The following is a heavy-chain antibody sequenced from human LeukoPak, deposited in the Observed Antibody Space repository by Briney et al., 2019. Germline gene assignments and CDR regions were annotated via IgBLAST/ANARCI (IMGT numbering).Heavy chain of an antibody. Sequence: SETLSLTCAVSGGSISRGGYFWSWIRQPPGKGLEWIGYFYYSGSTYYNPSLKSRVTISVDTSKNQFSLKLSSVTAADTAVYYCARNDDYGGNISWFDPWGQGTLVTVSS. CDR1: GGSISRGGYF. CDR2: FYYSGST. J-gene: IGHJ5*02. V-gene: IGHV4-30-4*07. CDR3: ARNDDYGGNISWFDP. D-gene: IGHD4-23*01.